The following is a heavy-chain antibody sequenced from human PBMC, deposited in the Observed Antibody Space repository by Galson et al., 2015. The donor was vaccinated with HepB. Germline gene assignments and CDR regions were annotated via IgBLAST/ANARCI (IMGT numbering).Heavy chain of an antibody. CDR3: TTGFASSGYYPGAFGI. D-gene: IGHD3-22*01. CDR1: GFTFSNAW. CDR2: IKSKADGGTT. V-gene: IGHV3-15*01. Sequence: SLRLSCAASGFTFSNAWMSWVRQAPGKGLEWVGRIKSKADGGTTDYAAPVKGRFTISRDDSKNTLYLQMNSLKTEDTAVYYCTTGFASSGYYPGAFGIWGQGTMVTVSS. J-gene: IGHJ3*02.